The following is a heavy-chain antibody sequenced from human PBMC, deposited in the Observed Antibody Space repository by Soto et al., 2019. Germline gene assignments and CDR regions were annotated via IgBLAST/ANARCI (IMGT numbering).Heavy chain of an antibody. CDR1: GFTFSSYS. V-gene: IGHV3-21*01. CDR2: ISSSSSYI. CDR3: AGIKMGGYYYYGMDV. D-gene: IGHD2-15*01. J-gene: IGHJ6*02. Sequence: GGSLRLSCAASGFTFSSYSMNWVRQAPGKGLEWVSSISSSSSYIYYADSVKGRFTISRDNAKNSLYLQMNSLRAEDTAVYYCAGIKMGGYYYYGMDVWGQGTTVTVSS.